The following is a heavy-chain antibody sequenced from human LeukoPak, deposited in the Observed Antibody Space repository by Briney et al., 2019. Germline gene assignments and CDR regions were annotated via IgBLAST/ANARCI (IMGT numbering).Heavy chain of an antibody. D-gene: IGHD3-22*01. Sequence: SVKVSCKTSGDTFTTYAIIWVRQAPGQGLEWMGGIIPMFGTPNYAQRLQGRVTITADKSTKTAYMELSSLRSEDTAVYYCARGLAEAYYYDSSGYHYWGQGTLVTVSS. J-gene: IGHJ4*02. CDR1: GDTFTTYA. CDR3: ARGLAEAYYYDSSGYHY. CDR2: IIPMFGTP. V-gene: IGHV1-69*06.